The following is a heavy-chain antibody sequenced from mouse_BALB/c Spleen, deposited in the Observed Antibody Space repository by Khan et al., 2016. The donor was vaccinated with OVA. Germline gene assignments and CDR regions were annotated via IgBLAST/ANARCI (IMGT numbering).Heavy chain of an antibody. Sequence: QLQESGPELMKPGASVKISCKASGYSFTTYYIHWVKQSHGKSLEWIGYVDPFNGGTSYNQKFKGKATLTVDKSSSTAYMHLSSLTSEDSAVYYRTRHGYVAWFAYWGQGTLVTVSA. CDR3: TRHGYVAWFAY. D-gene: IGHD2-2*01. CDR1: GYSFTTYY. V-gene: IGHV1S135*01. J-gene: IGHJ3*01. CDR2: VDPFNGGT.